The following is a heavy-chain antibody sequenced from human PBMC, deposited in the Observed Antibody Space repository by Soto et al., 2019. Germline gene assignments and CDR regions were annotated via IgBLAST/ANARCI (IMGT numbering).Heavy chain of an antibody. CDR2: ISISGGNT. CDR1: GLPFSSHA. CDR3: ANEIRPNDY. V-gene: IGHV3-23*01. D-gene: IGHD4-17*01. Sequence: GGSLRLSCAASGLPFSSHAMSWVRQAPGKGLEWVSSISISGGNTYYADSVRGRFTISRDNSKNTSYLHMNSLTAEDTAVYYCANEIRPNDYWGQGTLVTVSS. J-gene: IGHJ4*02.